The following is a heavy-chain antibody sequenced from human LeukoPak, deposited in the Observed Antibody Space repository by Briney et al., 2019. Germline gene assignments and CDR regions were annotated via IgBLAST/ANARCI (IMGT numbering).Heavy chain of an antibody. J-gene: IGHJ4*02. CDR2: INPNSGGT. CDR3: ARDHYDSSGYSDY. CDR1: GYTFTGYY. D-gene: IGHD3-22*01. V-gene: IGHV1-2*02. Sequence: ASVKVSCKASGYTFTGYYMHWVRQAPGQGLEWMGWINPNSGGTNYAQKFQGRVTMTRDTSISTAYMELSRLRSDDTAVYYCARDHYDSSGYSDYWGQGTPVTVSS.